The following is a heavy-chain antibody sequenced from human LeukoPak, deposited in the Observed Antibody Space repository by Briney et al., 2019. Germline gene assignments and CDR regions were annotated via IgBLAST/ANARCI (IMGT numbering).Heavy chain of an antibody. CDR1: GFIFSGYS. D-gene: IGHD3-3*01. Sequence: PGGSLRLSCAASGFIFSGYSMNWVRQAPEKGLEWVSYISSSGSTIYYADSVKGRFTISRDNAKNSLYLQMNSLRAEDTAVYYCARGRDYDFWSGYYGSSDYWGQGTLVTVSS. V-gene: IGHV3-48*01. CDR3: ARGRDYDFWSGYYGSSDY. J-gene: IGHJ4*02. CDR2: ISSSGSTI.